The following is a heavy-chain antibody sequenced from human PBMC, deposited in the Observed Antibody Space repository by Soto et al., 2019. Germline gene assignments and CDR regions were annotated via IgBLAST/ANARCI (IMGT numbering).Heavy chain of an antibody. CDR3: ARHKIRDWLTDY. CDR1: GGSISSYY. J-gene: IGHJ4*02. Sequence: QVQLQESGPGLVKPSETLSLTCTVSGGSISSYYWSWIRQPPGKGLEWIGYISYSGSTNYNPSLKSRVSISVDISKNQFSLKLSSVTAADTAVYYCARHKIRDWLTDYWGQGTLVTVSS. D-gene: IGHD3-10*01. V-gene: IGHV4-59*08. CDR2: ISYSGST.